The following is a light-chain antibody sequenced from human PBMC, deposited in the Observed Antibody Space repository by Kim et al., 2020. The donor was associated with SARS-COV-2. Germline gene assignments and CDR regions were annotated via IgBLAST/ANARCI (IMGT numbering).Light chain of an antibody. CDR2: KNT. V-gene: IGLV10-54*04. CDR3: AAWDSSVSAVV. Sequence: QTAKLPCSGNHDNVGNYGAAWLQQHQGHPPRLLSYKNTNRPSGVSERFSASRSGNTASLTITGLQPDDEADYYCAAWDSSVSAVVFGEGTQLTVL. J-gene: IGLJ2*01. CDR1: HDNVGNYG.